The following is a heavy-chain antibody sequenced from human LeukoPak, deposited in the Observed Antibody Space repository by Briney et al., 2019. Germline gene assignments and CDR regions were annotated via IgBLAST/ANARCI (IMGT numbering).Heavy chain of an antibody. CDR3: AREITYYYDSSGYYLGYFDY. D-gene: IGHD3-22*01. CDR2: IYSGGST. Sequence: GGSLRLSCAASGFTVSSNYMSWVRQAPGKGLEWVSVIYSGGSTYYADSVKGRFTISRDNSKNTLYLQMNSLRAEDTAVYYCAREITYYYDSSGYYLGYFDYWGQGTLVTVSS. CDR1: GFTVSSNY. J-gene: IGHJ4*02. V-gene: IGHV3-66*01.